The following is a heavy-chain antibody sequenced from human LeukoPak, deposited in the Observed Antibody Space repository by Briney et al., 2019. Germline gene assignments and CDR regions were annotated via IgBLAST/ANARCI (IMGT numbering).Heavy chain of an antibody. J-gene: IGHJ4*02. D-gene: IGHD3-22*01. V-gene: IGHV3-21*03. CDR2: ISSSSSYI. Sequence: GGSLRLSCAASGFTFSSYSMNWVRQAPGKGLEWVSSISSSSSYIYYADSVKGRFTISRDNAKNSLYLQMNSLRAEDTALYYCAKDSVIDYYDSSGPDRGDYFDYWGQGTLVTVSS. CDR1: GFTFSSYS. CDR3: AKDSVIDYYDSSGPDRGDYFDY.